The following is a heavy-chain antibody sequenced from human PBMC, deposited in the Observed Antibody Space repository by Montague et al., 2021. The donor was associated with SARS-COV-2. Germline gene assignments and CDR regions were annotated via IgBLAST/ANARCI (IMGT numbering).Heavy chain of an antibody. CDR2: INHSGST. D-gene: IGHD3-22*01. J-gene: IGHJ4*02. Sequence: SETLSLTCAVYGGSFSGYYWSWVRQAPGKGLEWIGEINHSGSTHYNPSLKSRVSMSVDTSKNQFSLKMSSVITADTAVFYCARSREEFTSIAVIITGGMNDFDSWGQGTLVTVSS. CDR1: GGSFSGYY. V-gene: IGHV4-34*01. CDR3: ARSREEFTSIAVIITGGMNDFDS.